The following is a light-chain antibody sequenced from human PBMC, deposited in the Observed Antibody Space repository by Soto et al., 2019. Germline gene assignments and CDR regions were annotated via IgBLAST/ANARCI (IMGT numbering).Light chain of an antibody. Sequence: EIVLTQSPGTLSLSPGERATLSCRASQSFSSSYLAWYQHKPGQAPRLLIYGASSRATGIPDRFSGSGSGTDFTLTSSRLEPEDFAVYYCQQHGSSPYTFGQGTKLEIK. CDR3: QQHGSSPYT. V-gene: IGKV3-20*01. CDR1: QSFSSSY. J-gene: IGKJ2*01. CDR2: GAS.